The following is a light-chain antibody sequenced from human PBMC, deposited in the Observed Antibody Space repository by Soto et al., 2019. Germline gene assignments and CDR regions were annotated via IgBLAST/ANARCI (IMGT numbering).Light chain of an antibody. Sequence: DIQMTQSPASLSASVGDRVAITCRASQKINKDLNWYQQKPGKAPKLLIYAASSLQSGVPSRFSGSGSGTDFTLTISSLQPEDFATYYCQQSYSTPYTFGQGTKVDIK. J-gene: IGKJ2*01. CDR3: QQSYSTPYT. V-gene: IGKV1-39*01. CDR2: AAS. CDR1: QKINKD.